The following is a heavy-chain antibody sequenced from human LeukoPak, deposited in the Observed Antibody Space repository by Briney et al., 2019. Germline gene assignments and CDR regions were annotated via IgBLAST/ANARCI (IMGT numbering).Heavy chain of an antibody. Sequence: GGSLRLSCAASGFTFSSYGMHWVRQAPGKGLEWVAVIWYDGSNKYYADSVKGRFTISRDNSKNTLYLQMNSLRAEDTAVYYCARDPDYGDYVTQLFDYWGQGTLVTVSS. CDR2: IWYDGSNK. J-gene: IGHJ4*02. CDR3: ARDPDYGDYVTQLFDY. CDR1: GFTFSSYG. D-gene: IGHD4-17*01. V-gene: IGHV3-33*01.